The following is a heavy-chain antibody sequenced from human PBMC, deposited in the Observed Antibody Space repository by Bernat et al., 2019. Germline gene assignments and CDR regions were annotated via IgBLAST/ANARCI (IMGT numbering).Heavy chain of an antibody. CDR3: AKVSNFGDLTNY. Sequence: QVQLVESGGGVVQPGRSLRLSCAASGFTFSSYGMHWVRQAPGKGLEWVAVIWYDGSNKYYADSVKGRFTISRDNSKNTLYLQMNSLRAEDTAVYYCAKVSNFGDLTNYWGQGDLVTVSA. V-gene: IGHV3-33*06. D-gene: IGHD4-17*01. CDR1: GFTFSSYG. CDR2: IWYDGSNK. J-gene: IGHJ4*02.